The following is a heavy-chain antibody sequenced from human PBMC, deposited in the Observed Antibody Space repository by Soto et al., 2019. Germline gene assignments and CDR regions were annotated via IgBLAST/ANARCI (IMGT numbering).Heavy chain of an antibody. CDR3: ARDLDFWSGYHNWFDP. D-gene: IGHD3-3*01. CDR2: IYYSGST. V-gene: IGHV4-59*01. Sequence: QVQLQESGPGLVKPSETLSLTCTVSGGSISSYYWSWIRQPPGKGLEWIGYIYYSGSTNYNPSLKSQVTISVDTSKNQFSLKLSSLTAADTAVYYCARDLDFWSGYHNWFDPWGQGTLVTVSS. J-gene: IGHJ5*02. CDR1: GGSISSYY.